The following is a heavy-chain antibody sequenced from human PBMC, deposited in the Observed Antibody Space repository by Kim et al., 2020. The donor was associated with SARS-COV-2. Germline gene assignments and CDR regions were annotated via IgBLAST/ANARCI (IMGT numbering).Heavy chain of an antibody. CDR2: VRNKAKSYTT. CDR1: GFTFSDHY. Sequence: GGSLRLSCAASGFTFSDHYMDWVRQAPGKGLEWVGRVRNKAKSYTTEYAASVKGRFTISRDDSKNSLYLQMNSLKTEDTAMYYCARGGSSSSYYYGLDV. V-gene: IGHV3-72*01. D-gene: IGHD6-13*01. J-gene: IGHJ6*01. CDR3: ARGGSSSSYYYGLDV.